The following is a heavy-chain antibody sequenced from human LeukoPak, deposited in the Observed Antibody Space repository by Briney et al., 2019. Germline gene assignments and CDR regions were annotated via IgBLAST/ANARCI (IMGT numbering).Heavy chain of an antibody. CDR3: TSIASWGFTYYFDF. V-gene: IGHV3-21*06. CDR1: GFTFSSYS. Sequence: KPGGSLRLSCAASGFTFSSYSMNWVRQAPGKGLEWVSSISGSGSSIYYADSLKGRFTISRDNAKSSLYLQMNSLRADDTAVYFCTSIASWGFTYYFDFWGQGTLITVSS. D-gene: IGHD2-21*01. J-gene: IGHJ4*02. CDR2: ISGSGSSI.